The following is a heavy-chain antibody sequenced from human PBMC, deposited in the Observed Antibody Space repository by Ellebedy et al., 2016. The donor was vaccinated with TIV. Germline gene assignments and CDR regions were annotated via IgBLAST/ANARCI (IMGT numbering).Heavy chain of an antibody. CDR1: GFTFSSYA. D-gene: IGHD6-19*01. J-gene: IGHJ5*02. CDR2: LGSGGTST. V-gene: IGHV3-23*01. Sequence: GESLKISXVASGFTFSSYAMTWVRQAPGKGLEWVASLGSGGTSTSYADSVKGRFSVSRDNSKNTLYLEMNSLRAEDTALYYCARPRLPVAGTRYFDPWGQGTLVTVSS. CDR3: ARPRLPVAGTRYFDP.